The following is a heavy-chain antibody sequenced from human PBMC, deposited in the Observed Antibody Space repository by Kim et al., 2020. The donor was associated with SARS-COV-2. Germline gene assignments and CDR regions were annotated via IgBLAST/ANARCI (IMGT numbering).Heavy chain of an antibody. CDR3: AKTHPSRGWPAFDS. J-gene: IGHJ4*03. CDR1: GFTFSSRA. V-gene: IGHV3-23*01. CDR2: VNNGGNA. Sequence: GGSLRLSCAASGFTFSSRAMSWVRQAPGKGPEWVASVNNGGNAYYADSVKGRFTVSRDITRDTLYLQMNSLRAEDTALYFCAKTHPSRGWPAFDSWGQGT. D-gene: IGHD6-19*01.